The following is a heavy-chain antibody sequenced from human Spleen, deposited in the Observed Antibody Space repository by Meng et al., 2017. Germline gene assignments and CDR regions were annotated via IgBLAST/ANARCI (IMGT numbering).Heavy chain of an antibody. Sequence: ASVKVSCKASGFTFTAYYIHWVRQAPGQGLEWMGWINPNNGGTKSAQRFQGRVTMSYDTSIATAYMELTRLKSDDTAVYFCSRASGYYRPSDYWGQGKLVTVSS. D-gene: IGHD2/OR15-2a*01. CDR2: INPNNGGT. CDR3: SRASGYYRPSDY. V-gene: IGHV1-2*02. CDR1: GFTFTAYY. J-gene: IGHJ4*02.